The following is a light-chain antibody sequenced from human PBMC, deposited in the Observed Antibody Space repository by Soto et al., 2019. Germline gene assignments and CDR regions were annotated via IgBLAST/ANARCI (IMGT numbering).Light chain of an antibody. CDR1: SSNIGSNT. CDR2: GDN. CDR3: AAWDDSLNGV. J-gene: IGLJ2*01. V-gene: IGLV1-44*01. Sequence: QSVLTQPPSASGTPGQRVTISCSGSSSNIGSNTVNWYQQLPGTAPKLLIYGDNQRPSGVPDRFSGSKSGTSASLAISGLQSEDEADYYCAAWDDSLNGVFGGGTQLTVL.